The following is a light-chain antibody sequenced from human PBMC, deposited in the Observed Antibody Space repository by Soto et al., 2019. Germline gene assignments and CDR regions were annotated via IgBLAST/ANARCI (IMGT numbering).Light chain of an antibody. V-gene: IGKV3-15*01. CDR2: GAS. J-gene: IGKJ3*01. CDR1: QTVSTN. Sequence: EIVMTQSPATLSVSPGERATLSCRARQTVSTNLAWYQQKPGQAPRLLIHGASTRATGFPARFSGSGSGTDFTLTISSLQSEDFAVYYCQQRSNWVFGPGTKVDIK. CDR3: QQRSNWV.